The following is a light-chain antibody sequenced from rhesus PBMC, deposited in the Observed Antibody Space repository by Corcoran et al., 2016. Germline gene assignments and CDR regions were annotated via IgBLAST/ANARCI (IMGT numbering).Light chain of an antibody. Sequence: EIVMTQSPVTLALSPGERATLSCRASQSVSNYLAWYQQKPGQAPRLLIYVVSSRATGIPDRFSGSGAGTEFTLTISSLDPEDVGVYFCRQSSNWPLTFGGGTKVELK. CDR1: QSVSNY. CDR2: VVS. V-gene: IGKV3-24*03. J-gene: IGKJ4*01. CDR3: RQSSNWPLT.